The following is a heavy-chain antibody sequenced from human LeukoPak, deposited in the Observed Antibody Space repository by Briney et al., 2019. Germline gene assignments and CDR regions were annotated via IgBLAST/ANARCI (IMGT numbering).Heavy chain of an antibody. Sequence: SETLSLTCIVSGGSINNHYWSWIRQPAGKGLEWIGRIYSTGSTNYNPSLKSRVTISIDKSKNQFSLKVSSVTAADTAVYYCARANNGDVDYWGQGTLVTVSS. V-gene: IGHV4-4*07. CDR1: GGSINNHY. CDR3: ARANNGDVDY. D-gene: IGHD4-17*01. CDR2: IYSTGST. J-gene: IGHJ4*02.